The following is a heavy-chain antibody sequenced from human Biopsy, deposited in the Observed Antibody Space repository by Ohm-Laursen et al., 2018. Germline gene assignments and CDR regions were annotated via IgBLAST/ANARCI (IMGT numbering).Heavy chain of an antibody. J-gene: IGHJ4*01. D-gene: IGHD3-16*01. V-gene: IGHV3-33*08. CDR2: LDVAEYNI. Sequence: SLRLSCAASGFTLSGSEMNWVRQAPGKGLEWISRLDVAEYNIYYADSVRGRFTASRDNSKGMVYLQMDSLRVDDTAVYYCVRTWGGYDFDSWGQGTLVTVSS. CDR1: GFTLSGSE. CDR3: VRTWGGYDFDS.